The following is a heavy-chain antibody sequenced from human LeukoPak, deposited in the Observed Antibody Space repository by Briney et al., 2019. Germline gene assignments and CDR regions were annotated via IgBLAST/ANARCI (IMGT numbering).Heavy chain of an antibody. CDR2: ISSSSSYI. J-gene: IGHJ4*02. Sequence: GGSLRLSCAASGFTFSSYSMNWVRQDPGKGLEWVSSISSSSSYIYYADSVKGRFTISRDNSKNTLYLQMNSLRAEDTAVYYCARERGAVAGPYYFDYWGQGTLVTVSS. V-gene: IGHV3-21*04. D-gene: IGHD6-19*01. CDR1: GFTFSSYS. CDR3: ARERGAVAGPYYFDY.